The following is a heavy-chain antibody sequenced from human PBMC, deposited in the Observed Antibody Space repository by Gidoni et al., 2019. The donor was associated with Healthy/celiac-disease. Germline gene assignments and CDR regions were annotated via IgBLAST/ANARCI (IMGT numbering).Heavy chain of an antibody. CDR3: TTLYYDTRGYYFDY. V-gene: IGHV3-15*01. CDR1: GFSFSHSG. D-gene: IGHD3-22*01. Sequence: EVQLVESGGGLVQPGGSLRLSCAASGFSFSHSGISWVRQAPGKGLEWVGRIKSKTDGGTTDYAAPVKGRFTISRDDSKNTLYLQMNSLKTEDTAVYYCTTLYYDTRGYYFDYWGQGTLVTVSS. J-gene: IGHJ4*02. CDR2: IKSKTDGGTT.